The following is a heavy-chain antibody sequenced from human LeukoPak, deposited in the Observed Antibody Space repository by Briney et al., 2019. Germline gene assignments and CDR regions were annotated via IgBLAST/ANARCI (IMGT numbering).Heavy chain of an antibody. CDR3: ARRWDSSGWLFDY. D-gene: IGHD6-19*01. V-gene: IGHV1-2*02. J-gene: IGHJ4*02. Sequence: ASVKVSCKASGYTFTGYYMHWVRQAPGQGLEWMGWINPNSGGTNYAQKFQGRVTMTRDTSISTAYMELSRLRSDDTAVYYCARRWDSSGWLFDYWGQGTLVTVSP. CDR2: INPNSGGT. CDR1: GYTFTGYY.